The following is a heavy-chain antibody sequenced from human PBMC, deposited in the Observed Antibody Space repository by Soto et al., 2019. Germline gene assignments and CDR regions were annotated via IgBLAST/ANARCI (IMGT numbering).Heavy chain of an antibody. D-gene: IGHD2-15*01. CDR2: ISTTSFTI. CDR3: ARDRCYDGTCYSASDS. J-gene: IGHJ5*01. Sequence: GGSLRLSCAASGFRFSTYDMDWLRQAPGKGPEWIAHISTTSFTIYYADSVKGRFTISRDNARNSLYLEMNSLRDEDTAVYYCARDRCYDGTCYSASDSWGQGTLVTGS. V-gene: IGHV3-48*02. CDR1: GFRFSTYD.